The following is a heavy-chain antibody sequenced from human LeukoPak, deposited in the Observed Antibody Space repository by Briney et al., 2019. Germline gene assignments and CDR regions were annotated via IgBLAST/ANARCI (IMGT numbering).Heavy chain of an antibody. CDR3: ARAETDHYYFDH. J-gene: IGHJ4*02. Sequence: SETLSLTCTVSGDSISTYYYYWSWVRQPAGKGLERIGRVYPSGNTNYNPYNPSLTDRVTISIDASRNQFSLILTSVTAADTAIYYCARAETDHYYFDHLGQGILVTVSS. V-gene: IGHV4-61*02. CDR2: VYPSGNT. CDR1: GDSISTYYYY. D-gene: IGHD1-1*01.